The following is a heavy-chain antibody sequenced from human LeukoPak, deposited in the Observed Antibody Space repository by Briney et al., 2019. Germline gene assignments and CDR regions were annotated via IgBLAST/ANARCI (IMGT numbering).Heavy chain of an antibody. J-gene: IGHJ4*02. CDR1: VFTVSSNY. CDR3: AGSITFDY. V-gene: IGHV3-66*01. Sequence: PVRSLRLSCAASVFTVSSNYMSWVRETPRKGLEWVSVIYSGGSTYYADSVKGRFTISRDNSKNTLYLQMNSLRAEDTAVYYCAGSITFDYWGQGTLVTVSS. D-gene: IGHD3-10*01. CDR2: IYSGGST.